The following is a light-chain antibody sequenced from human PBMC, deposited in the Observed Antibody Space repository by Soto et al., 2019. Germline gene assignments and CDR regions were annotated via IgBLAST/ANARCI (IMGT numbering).Light chain of an antibody. Sequence: QSALTQPASVSGSPGQSITISCTGTSSDVGGYDYVSWYQQHPDKAPKLMIYDVSNRPSGVSDRFSGSKSGNTASLTISGLQAEDEADYYCISYTSSSTLVFGGGTKVTVL. J-gene: IGLJ3*02. V-gene: IGLV2-14*01. CDR3: ISYTSSSTLV. CDR2: DVS. CDR1: SSDVGGYDY.